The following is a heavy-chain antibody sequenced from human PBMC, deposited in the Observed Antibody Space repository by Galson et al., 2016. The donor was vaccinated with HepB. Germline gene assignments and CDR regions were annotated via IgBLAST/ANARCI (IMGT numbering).Heavy chain of an antibody. J-gene: IGHJ6*02. CDR2: ISGDGNSP. CDR3: TRAVYSSSWLLYYGMDV. Sequence: SLRLSCAASGFTVGDYALSWVRQAPGKGLMWVSRISGDGNSPSYADSVKGRFTISRDNAKNTLYLQLNSLRGEDTAVYYCTRAVYSSSWLLYYGMDVWGQGTTVTVSS. V-gene: IGHV3-74*01. CDR1: GFTVGDYA. D-gene: IGHD6-13*01.